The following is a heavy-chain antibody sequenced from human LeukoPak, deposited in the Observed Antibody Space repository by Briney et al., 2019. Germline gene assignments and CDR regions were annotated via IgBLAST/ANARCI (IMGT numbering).Heavy chain of an antibody. D-gene: IGHD6-13*01. V-gene: IGHV1-2*02. J-gene: IGHJ3*01. Sequence: ASVKVSCKASGYTFTGYYMHWVRQAPGQGLEWMGWINPNSGGTNYAQKFQGRVTMTRDTSISTAYMELSRLRSDDTAVYYCAKGGLYSTSWFGFDAFGFWGQGTMVTVSS. CDR1: GYTFTGYY. CDR3: AKGGLYSTSWFGFDAFGF. CDR2: INPNSGGT.